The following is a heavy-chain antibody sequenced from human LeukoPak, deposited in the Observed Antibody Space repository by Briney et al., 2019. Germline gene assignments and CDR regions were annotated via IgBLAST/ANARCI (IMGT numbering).Heavy chain of an antibody. CDR2: IYHSGST. CDR3: ARGPVVPLDY. CDR1: GYSISSGYY. J-gene: IGHJ4*02. D-gene: IGHD2-15*01. V-gene: IGHV4-38-2*01. Sequence: PSETLSLTCAVSGYSISSGYYWGWIRQPPGKGLEWIGSIYHSGSTYYNPSLKSRVTISVGTSKNQFSLKLSSVTAADTAVYYCARGPVVPLDYWGQGTLVTVSS.